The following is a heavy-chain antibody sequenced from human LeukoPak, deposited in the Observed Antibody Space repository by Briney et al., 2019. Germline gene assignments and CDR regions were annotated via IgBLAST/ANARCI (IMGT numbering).Heavy chain of an antibody. CDR1: GFTFSSYS. Sequence: PGGSLRLSCAASGFTFSSYSMNWVRQAPGKGLAWVSSISSSSSYTYYADSVKGRFTISRDNAKNSLYLQMNSLRAEDTAVYYCARADSSGWYWFDPWGQGTLVTVSS. D-gene: IGHD6-19*01. V-gene: IGHV3-21*01. CDR2: ISSSSSYT. CDR3: ARADSSGWYWFDP. J-gene: IGHJ5*02.